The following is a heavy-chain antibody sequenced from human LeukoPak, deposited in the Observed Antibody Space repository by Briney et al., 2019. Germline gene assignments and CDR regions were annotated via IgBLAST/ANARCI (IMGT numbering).Heavy chain of an antibody. D-gene: IGHD3-3*01. J-gene: IGHJ4*02. CDR3: ARSYDFWSGYYAGFFDY. CDR1: GFSLSTSGVG. Sequence: SGPTLVKPTQTLTLTCTFSGFSLSTSGVGVGWIRQPPGKALEWLALIYWNDDKRYSPSLKSRLTITKDTSKNQVVLTMTNMDPVDTATYYCARSYDFWSGYYAGFFDYWGQGTLVTVSS. V-gene: IGHV2-5*01. CDR2: IYWNDDK.